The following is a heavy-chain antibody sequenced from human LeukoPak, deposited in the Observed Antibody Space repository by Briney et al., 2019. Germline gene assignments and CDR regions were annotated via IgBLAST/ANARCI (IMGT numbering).Heavy chain of an antibody. Sequence: KSGGSLRLSCAASGFTFSSYGMNWVRQAPGKGLEWVSSISSSSNYIYYADSMKGRFTISRDNAKNSLYLQMNSLRAEDTAVCYCARHPDPPKGYNFWLHYYYDYMDVWGKGTTVTVSS. CDR3: ARHPDPPKGYNFWLHYYYDYMDV. D-gene: IGHD3/OR15-3a*01. V-gene: IGHV3-21*01. CDR2: ISSSSNYI. J-gene: IGHJ6*03. CDR1: GFTFSSYG.